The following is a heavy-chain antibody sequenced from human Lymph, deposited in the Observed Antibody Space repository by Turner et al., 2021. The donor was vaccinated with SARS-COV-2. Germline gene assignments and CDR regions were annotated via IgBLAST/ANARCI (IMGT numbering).Heavy chain of an antibody. CDR3: ARQTVNNWVDP. V-gene: IGHV4-59*01. Sequence: QVQLQQSGPRLVKPLETLSLTCTVSGGSMNNNYWSWIRQPPGKRLEWIGFIFYRGSTNYNPSLKSRVTISVDTSENQFSLKLTSVTAADTAIYCCARQTVNNWVDPWGQGTLVTVSS. J-gene: IGHJ5*02. D-gene: IGHD2-21*02. CDR2: IFYRGST. CDR1: GGSMNNNY.